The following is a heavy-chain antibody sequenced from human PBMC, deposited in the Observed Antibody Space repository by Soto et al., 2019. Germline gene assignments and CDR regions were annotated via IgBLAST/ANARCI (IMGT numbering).Heavy chain of an antibody. CDR1: GGSISSAYYY. D-gene: IGHD3-10*01. J-gene: IGHJ6*02. CDR2: LDYNGRT. V-gene: IGHV4-31*03. CDR3: ARGNSGSPPYVMDI. Sequence: QVQLQESGPGLVKPSQTLSLICTVSGGSISSAYYYWAWIRQHPGMGLEWIVSLDYNGRTYYNPSLKSRVTISIDTSKNQLSLNLNSVTAADTAEYYCARGNSGSPPYVMDIWGQGTTVTVSS.